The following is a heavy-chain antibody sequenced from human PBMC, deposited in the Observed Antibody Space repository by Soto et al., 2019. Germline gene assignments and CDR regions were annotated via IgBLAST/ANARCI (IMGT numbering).Heavy chain of an antibody. Sequence: QVQLEQSGAEVKNPGASVKVSCKASGYTFTSYYMHWVRQGPGQGLEWMGVINPGGGITSYAENLHGRVTMTRDTSTSTAYMELSSLRSEDTAIYYCARGLAVAYSPALLWGQGTLLTVYS. V-gene: IGHV1-46*01. CDR3: ARGLAVAYSPALL. J-gene: IGHJ4*02. CDR1: GYTFTSYY. CDR2: INPGGGIT. D-gene: IGHD6-19*01.